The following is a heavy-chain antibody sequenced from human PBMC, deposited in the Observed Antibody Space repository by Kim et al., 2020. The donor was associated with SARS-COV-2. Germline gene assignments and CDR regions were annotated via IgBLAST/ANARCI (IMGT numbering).Heavy chain of an antibody. CDR1: GYTLTELS. J-gene: IGHJ2*01. CDR3: ATDTLYCSGGSCHTSNWYFDL. V-gene: IGHV1-24*01. D-gene: IGHD2-15*01. Sequence: ASVKVSCKVSGYTLTELSMHWVRQAPGKGLEWMGGFDPEDGETIYAQKFQGRVTMTEDTSTDTAYMELSSLRSEDTAVYYCATDTLYCSGGSCHTSNWYFDLWGRGTLVTVSS. CDR2: FDPEDGET.